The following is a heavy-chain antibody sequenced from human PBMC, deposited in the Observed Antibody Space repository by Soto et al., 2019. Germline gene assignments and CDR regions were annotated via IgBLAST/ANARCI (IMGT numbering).Heavy chain of an antibody. Sequence: QVQLVQSGAEVKKPGSSVKVSCKASGGTFSNNFITWVRQAPGQGLEWMGGVIPSSGKTKYEQKVQGRVQMTADESTGTAYMQFSILTSEDTAGYYCARDRRFLEWSHQFDPWGQGTRVTVSS. D-gene: IGHD3-3*01. V-gene: IGHV1-69*01. CDR2: VIPSSGKT. CDR1: GGTFSNNF. J-gene: IGHJ5*02. CDR3: ARDRRFLEWSHQFDP.